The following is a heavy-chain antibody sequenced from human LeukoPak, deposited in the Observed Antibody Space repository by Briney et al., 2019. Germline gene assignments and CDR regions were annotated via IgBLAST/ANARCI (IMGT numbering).Heavy chain of an antibody. CDR2: ISSSGSTI. J-gene: IGHJ3*02. V-gene: IGHV3-48*03. CDR1: GFTFSSYE. CDR3: ARVQVLWATPGAFDT. Sequence: PGGSLRLSCAASGFTFSSYEMNWVRQAPGKGLEGVSYISSSGSTIYYADSVKGRFTISRDNAKNSLFLQMNSLRAEDTAVYYCARVQVLWATPGAFDTWGQGTMVTVSA. D-gene: IGHD3-16*01.